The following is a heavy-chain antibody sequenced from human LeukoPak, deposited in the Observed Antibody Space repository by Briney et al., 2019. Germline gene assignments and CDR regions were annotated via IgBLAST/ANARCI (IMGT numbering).Heavy chain of an antibody. CDR2: ISSSSSYI. J-gene: IGHJ4*02. V-gene: IGHV3-21*01. CDR3: ARAPRLRDGYNYRVLDY. Sequence: PSETLSLTCAVYGGSFSGYYWSWIRQPPGKGLEWVSSISSSSSYIYYADSVKGRFTISRDNAKNSLYLQMNSLRAEDTAVYYCARAPRLRDGYNYRVLDYWGQGTLVTVSS. CDR1: GGSFSGYY. D-gene: IGHD5-24*01.